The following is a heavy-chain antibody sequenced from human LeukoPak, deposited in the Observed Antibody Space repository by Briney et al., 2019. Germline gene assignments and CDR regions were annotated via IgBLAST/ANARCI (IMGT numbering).Heavy chain of an antibody. CDR1: GYTFTSYY. J-gene: IGHJ6*03. D-gene: IGHD6-13*01. CDR2: INPSGGST. V-gene: IGHV1-46*01. Sequence: ASVKVSCKASGYTFTSYYMHWVRQAPGQGLEWMGIINPSGGSTSYAQKFQGRVTMTRDMSTSTVYMELSSPRSEDTAVCYCARDAGIAAMDVWGKGTTVTVSS. CDR3: ARDAGIAAMDV.